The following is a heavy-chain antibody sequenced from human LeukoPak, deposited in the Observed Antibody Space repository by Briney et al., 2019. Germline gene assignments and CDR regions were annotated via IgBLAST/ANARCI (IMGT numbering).Heavy chain of an antibody. Sequence: GASVKVSCKASGYTFTSYDINWVRQATGQGLEWMGWMNPNSGNTGYAQKFQGRVTMTRNTSISTAYMELRSLRSDDTAVYYCARQKTGYSSGWPAYYYYYMDVWGKGTTVTVSS. D-gene: IGHD6-19*01. V-gene: IGHV1-8*01. CDR1: GYTFTSYD. CDR3: ARQKTGYSSGWPAYYYYYMDV. CDR2: MNPNSGNT. J-gene: IGHJ6*03.